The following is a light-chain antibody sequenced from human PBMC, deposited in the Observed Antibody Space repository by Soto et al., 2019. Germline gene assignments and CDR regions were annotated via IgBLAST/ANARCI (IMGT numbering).Light chain of an antibody. CDR1: QSVLYSSNNRNY. V-gene: IGKV4-1*01. Sequence: IVMTQPPDSLAVSLGERATINCKSSQSVLYSSNNRNYLAWYRQKPGQPPKLLIYWASIRDAGGPDRISGSRSGTDFTHTISSRQAEDVAIFYCQQYYSTPPYTFGQGTKLEIK. CDR2: WAS. J-gene: IGKJ2*01. CDR3: QQYYSTPPYT.